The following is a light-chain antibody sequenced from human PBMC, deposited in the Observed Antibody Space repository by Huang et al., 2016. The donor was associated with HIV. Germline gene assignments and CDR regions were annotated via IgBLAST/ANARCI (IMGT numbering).Light chain of an antibody. J-gene: IGKJ3*01. CDR1: QSIGNS. Sequence: EIVLTQSPDFQSVTPKERVTITCRASQSIGNSLHWYQQKPGQSPSLLIKYASQSISGVPSRFSGSGFGTDFTLTINGLESEDAATYYCHQSRSFPYTFGPGTKVDIQ. V-gene: IGKV6-21*02. CDR2: YAS. CDR3: HQSRSFPYT.